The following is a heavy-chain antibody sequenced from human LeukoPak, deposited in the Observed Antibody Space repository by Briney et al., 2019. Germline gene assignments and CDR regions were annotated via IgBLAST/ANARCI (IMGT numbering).Heavy chain of an antibody. CDR1: GFTFSSYA. CDR3: AREAMVSIYYYYYGMDV. J-gene: IGHJ6*02. V-gene: IGHV3-30-3*01. Sequence: GGSLRLSCAASGFTFSSYAMHWGRQAPGKGLEWVAVISYDGSKKYYADSVKGRFTMSRDNSKNTLYLQMNSLRAEDTAVYYCAREAMVSIYYYYYGMDVWGQGTTVTVSS. CDR2: ISYDGSKK. D-gene: IGHD5-18*01.